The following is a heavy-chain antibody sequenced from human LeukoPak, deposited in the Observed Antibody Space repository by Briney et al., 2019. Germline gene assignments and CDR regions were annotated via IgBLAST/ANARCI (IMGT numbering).Heavy chain of an antibody. CDR3: AKVGYSSSWYSGGYYYGMDV. CDR1: GFTFSSYA. V-gene: IGHV3-23*01. Sequence: PGGSLRLSCAASGFTFSSYAMSWVCQAPGKGLEWVSAISGSGGSTYYADSVKGRFTISRDNSKNTLYLQMNSLRAEDTAVYYCAKVGYSSSWYSGGYYYGMDVWGQGTTVTVSS. J-gene: IGHJ6*02. CDR2: ISGSGGST. D-gene: IGHD6-13*01.